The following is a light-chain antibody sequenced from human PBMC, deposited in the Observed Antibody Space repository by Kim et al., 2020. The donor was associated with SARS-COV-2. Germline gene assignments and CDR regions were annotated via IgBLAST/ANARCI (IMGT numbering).Light chain of an antibody. CDR1: QSVSTK. J-gene: IGKJ1*01. CDR3: QQYNNWPPR. CDR2: SAS. V-gene: IGKV3-15*01. Sequence: EIVMTQSRATLSVSPGERATLSCRASQSVSTKLAWYQQKPGQAPRLLIYSASARATGIPARFSGSGSETEFTLTISSLQSEDFAVYYCQQYNNWPPRFGQGTKVDIK.